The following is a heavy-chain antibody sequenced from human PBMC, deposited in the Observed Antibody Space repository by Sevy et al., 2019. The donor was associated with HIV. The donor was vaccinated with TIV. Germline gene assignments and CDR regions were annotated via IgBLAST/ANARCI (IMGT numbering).Heavy chain of an antibody. Sequence: GGSLRLSCAASGFTFTNYWMHWVRQAPGKGLVWVSRINSDGGITTYADSVKGRFTISRDNAKNTLYLQMNSLRAEDTAVYYCVYYDFWSSSSEYYMDVWGKGTTVTVSS. J-gene: IGHJ6*03. CDR1: GFTFTNYW. D-gene: IGHD3-3*01. V-gene: IGHV3-74*01. CDR2: INSDGGIT. CDR3: VYYDFWSSSSEYYMDV.